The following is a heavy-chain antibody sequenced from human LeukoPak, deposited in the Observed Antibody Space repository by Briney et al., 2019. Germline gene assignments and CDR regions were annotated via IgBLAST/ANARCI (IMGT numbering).Heavy chain of an antibody. Sequence: ASVKVSCKASGHTFTTYGIIWVRQAPGQGLEWMGWISTYNAKTKYAQNLQGRVAMTTDTSTSTVYMELRSLTSDDTAVYYCARVPVSGPGARFDYWGQGTLVTVSS. CDR3: ARVPVSGPGARFDY. V-gene: IGHV1-18*01. J-gene: IGHJ4*02. CDR2: ISTYNAKT. CDR1: GHTFTTYG. D-gene: IGHD4-11*01.